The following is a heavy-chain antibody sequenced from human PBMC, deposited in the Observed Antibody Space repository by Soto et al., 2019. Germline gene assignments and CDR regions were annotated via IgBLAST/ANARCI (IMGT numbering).Heavy chain of an antibody. J-gene: IGHJ6*02. CDR2: ISSNGGST. D-gene: IGHD3-22*01. Sequence: PGGSLRLSCAASGFTFSSYAMSWVRQAPGKGLEWVSAISSNGGSTYYANSVKGRFTISRDNSKNTLYLQMGSLRAEDTAVYYCASVASSGYTYYYYGMDVWGQGTTVTVSS. CDR3: ASVASSGYTYYYYGMDV. CDR1: GFTFSSYA. V-gene: IGHV3-64*01.